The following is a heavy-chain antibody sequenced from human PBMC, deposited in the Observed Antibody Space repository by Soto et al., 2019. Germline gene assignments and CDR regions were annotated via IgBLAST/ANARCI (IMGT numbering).Heavy chain of an antibody. CDR1: GASIRNYY. Sequence: SETLSLTCTVSGASIRNYYWSWIRQPSGRGLEWIGRFYTSGSPNYNPSLKSRVTMSVDTSKNQFSLKLNYVTAADTAVYFCARDSAGCTGGICYADNYFGMDVWGQGTTVTVSS. CDR2: FYTSGSP. CDR3: ARDSAGCTGGICYADNYFGMDV. D-gene: IGHD2-2*01. J-gene: IGHJ6*02. V-gene: IGHV4-4*07.